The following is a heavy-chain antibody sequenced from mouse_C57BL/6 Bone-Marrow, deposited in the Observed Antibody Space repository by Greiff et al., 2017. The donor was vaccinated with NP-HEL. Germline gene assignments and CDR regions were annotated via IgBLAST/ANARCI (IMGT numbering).Heavy chain of an antibody. J-gene: IGHJ4*01. V-gene: IGHV2-6*01. CDR3: ASRGHYYYGSSRYAMDY. CDR2: IWGVGST. Sequence: QVQLKESGPGLVAPSQSLSITCTVSGFSLTSYGVDWVRQSPGKGLEWLGVIWGVGSTNYNSALKSRLSISKDNSKSQVFLKMNSLQTDDTAMYYWASRGHYYYGSSRYAMDYWGQGTSVTVSS. D-gene: IGHD1-1*01. CDR1: GFSLTSYG.